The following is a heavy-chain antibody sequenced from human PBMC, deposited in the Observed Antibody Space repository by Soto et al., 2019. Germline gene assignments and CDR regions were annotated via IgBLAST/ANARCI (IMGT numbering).Heavy chain of an antibody. Sequence: EVQLVESGGGLVQPGGSLRLSCAASGFTFSSSWMHWVRQPPGKGLVWVSRINSDGSTTNYADSVKGRFTISRDNAKNTHNRQRKSLGAEERAVNYFARGPTAWNGYANWGQGTLVIASS. J-gene: IGHJ4*02. CDR1: GFTFSSSW. V-gene: IGHV3-74*01. D-gene: IGHD1-1*01. CDR3: ARGPTAWNGYAN. CDR2: INSDGSTT.